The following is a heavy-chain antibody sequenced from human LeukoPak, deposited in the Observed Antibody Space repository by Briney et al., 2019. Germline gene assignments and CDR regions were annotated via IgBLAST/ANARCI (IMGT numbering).Heavy chain of an antibody. CDR3: AREGGFSYYDILTGYYYFDY. Sequence: GGSLRLSCAGSGFTFSDYYMAWIRQTPGKGLQRVSYISRGSDDKACADSVKGRFTISRDNGKNSLYLQMNSLRAEDTAVYYCAREGGFSYYDILTGYYYFDYWGQGTLVTVSS. CDR2: ISRGSDDK. D-gene: IGHD3-9*01. J-gene: IGHJ4*02. V-gene: IGHV3-11*06. CDR1: GFTFSDYY.